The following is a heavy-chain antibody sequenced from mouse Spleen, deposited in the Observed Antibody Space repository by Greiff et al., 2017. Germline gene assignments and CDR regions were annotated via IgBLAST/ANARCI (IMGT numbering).Heavy chain of an antibody. CDR1: GFSLTSYG. V-gene: IGHV2-5*01. D-gene: IGHD1-1*01. CDR2: IWRGGST. Sequence: VKLVESGPGLVQPSQSLSITCTVSGFSLTSYGVHWVRQSPGKGLEWLGVIWRGGSTDYNAAFMSRLSITKDNSKSQVFFKMNSLQADDTAIYYCAKNLYYYGSSSFAYWGQGTLVTVSA. CDR3: AKNLYYYGSSSFAY. J-gene: IGHJ3*01.